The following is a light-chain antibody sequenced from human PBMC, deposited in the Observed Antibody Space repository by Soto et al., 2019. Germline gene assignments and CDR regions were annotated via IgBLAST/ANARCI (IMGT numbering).Light chain of an antibody. V-gene: IGKV1-5*01. CDR2: DAS. Sequence: DIQVTQSPSTLSASVGDRVTFTCRASQSISSWLAWYQQKPGKAPKLLLYDASTLQSGVPSRFSGSGSGTDFTLTISYLEPEDSAVYYCQQRSNWPVFGQGARLEIK. CDR1: QSISSW. CDR3: QQRSNWPV. J-gene: IGKJ5*01.